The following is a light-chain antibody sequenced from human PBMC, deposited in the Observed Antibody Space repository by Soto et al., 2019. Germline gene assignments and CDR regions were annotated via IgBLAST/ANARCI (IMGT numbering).Light chain of an antibody. CDR1: QSISNY. Sequence: DIQMTQSPSSLSASVGDRVTITCRASQSISNYLNWYQQKPGKAPKFLIYAASSLQSGVPSRFSGSGSGTDFTLTISSLQPEDFATYYCQQSYSSLTFGGGTKVEI. V-gene: IGKV1-39*01. J-gene: IGKJ4*01. CDR3: QQSYSSLT. CDR2: AAS.